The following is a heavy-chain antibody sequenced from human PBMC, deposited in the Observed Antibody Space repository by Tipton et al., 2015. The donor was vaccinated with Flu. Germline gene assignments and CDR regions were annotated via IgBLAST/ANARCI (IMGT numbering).Heavy chain of an antibody. V-gene: IGHV4-4*07. CDR3: ASGYYYRGDY. CDR2: IYTSGST. J-gene: IGHJ4*02. Sequence: PGLVKPSETLSLTCTVPNDSMTDYYWTWVRQPAGKGLEWIGRIYTSGSTDYNPSLKSRVTISVDTSKNQFSLKLSSVTAADTAVYYCASGYYYRGDYWGQGTLVTVSS. CDR1: NDSMTDYY. D-gene: IGHD3-22*01.